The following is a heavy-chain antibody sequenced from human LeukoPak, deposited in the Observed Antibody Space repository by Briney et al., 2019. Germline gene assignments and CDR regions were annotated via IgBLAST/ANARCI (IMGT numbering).Heavy chain of an antibody. D-gene: IGHD3-10*01. V-gene: IGHV5-51*01. CDR1: GYSFTSYW. Sequence: GASLKISCKGSGYSFTSYWNCWVRQMPAKGLEWMRIIYPGDSDTRYSPSFQGQVTISADQSISTAYLQWSSLKASDTAMYYCARWFGESTFDPWGQGTLVTVSS. CDR2: IYPGDSDT. J-gene: IGHJ5*02. CDR3: ARWFGESTFDP.